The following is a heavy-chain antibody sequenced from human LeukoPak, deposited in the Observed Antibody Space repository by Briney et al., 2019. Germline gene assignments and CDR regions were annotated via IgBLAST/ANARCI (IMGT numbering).Heavy chain of an antibody. D-gene: IGHD2-2*02. CDR1: GYPFSTYG. CDR3: ARITCSTTSCYTGKSYDF. CDR2: VSGYDGKT. J-gene: IGHJ4*02. V-gene: IGHV1-18*01. Sequence: ASVKVSCKTSGYPFSTYGISWVRQAPGQGLEWMGWVSGYDGKTKYAQKVQGRVTMTADTSTNTAYMELRSLRSDDTAFYYCARITCSTTSCYTGKSYDFWGQGTLVTVSS.